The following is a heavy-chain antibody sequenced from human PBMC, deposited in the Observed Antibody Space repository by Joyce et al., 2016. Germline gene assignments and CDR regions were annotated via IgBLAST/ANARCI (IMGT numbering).Heavy chain of an antibody. V-gene: IGHV4-31*03. CDR3: ARVPFWSGSYTFNP. Sequence: QVQLQESGPGLVKPSQTLSLTCTVSGGSINSGGYYWSWIRQYPGKGLECIGNIHYSGSTDYNPSLESRVTISVDTSKNQFSLKLSSVTAADTAVYYCARVPFWSGSYTFNPWGQGTLVTVSS. CDR2: IHYSGST. J-gene: IGHJ5*02. CDR1: GGSINSGGYY. D-gene: IGHD3-3*01.